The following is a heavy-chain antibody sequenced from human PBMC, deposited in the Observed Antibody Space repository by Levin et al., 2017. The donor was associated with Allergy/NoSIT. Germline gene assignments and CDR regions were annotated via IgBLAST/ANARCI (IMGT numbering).Heavy chain of an antibody. Sequence: ASETLSLTCTVSGDSVSSTNYYWGWIRQSPGTGLEWIGSVYYTGSTYYNPSLESRLTISVDTSKNQFSLKLSSVTAADTAVYYCARERSRYFDWLSGFDPWGQGTLVTVSS. V-gene: IGHV4-39*01. CDR3: ARERSRYFDWLSGFDP. J-gene: IGHJ5*02. CDR2: VYYTGST. CDR1: GDSVSSTNYY. D-gene: IGHD3-9*01.